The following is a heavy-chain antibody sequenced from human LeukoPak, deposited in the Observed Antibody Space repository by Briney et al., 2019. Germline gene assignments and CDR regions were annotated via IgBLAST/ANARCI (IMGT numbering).Heavy chain of an antibody. D-gene: IGHD3-10*01. J-gene: IGHJ4*02. Sequence: ASVKVSCKASGYTFAVYYIHWVRHAPGQGLEWMGWINPNSGDPNYAQNFQGRVTMTRDTSISTAYMELTRLRAEDTAVYYCAKLVSATMVRGVFDYWGQETLVTVSS. CDR3: AKLVSATMVRGVFDY. CDR1: GYTFAVYY. V-gene: IGHV1-2*02. CDR2: INPNSGDP.